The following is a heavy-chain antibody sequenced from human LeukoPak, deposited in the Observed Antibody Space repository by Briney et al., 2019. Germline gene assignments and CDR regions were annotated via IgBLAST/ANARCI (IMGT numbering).Heavy chain of an antibody. D-gene: IGHD2-21*02. CDR2: IHPGDSDT. Sequence: GESRRISCEASGYIFPNYWIGWVRQVPGKGLDWMGLIHPGDSDTRYSPSFQGQVTISVDKSITTAYLQWSSLQASDTAIYFCARVVVVTATHWYFDLWGRDSLDTVFS. V-gene: IGHV5-51*01. CDR3: ARVVVVTATHWYFDL. J-gene: IGHJ2*01. CDR1: GYIFPNYW.